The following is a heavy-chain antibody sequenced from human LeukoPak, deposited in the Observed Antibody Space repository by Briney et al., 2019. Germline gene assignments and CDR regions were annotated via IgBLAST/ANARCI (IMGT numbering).Heavy chain of an antibody. Sequence: GGSLRLSCAASGFTFSGSAMHWVRQAPGKGLEWVSAISGSGGSTYYADSVKGRFTISRDNSKNTLYLQMNSLRAEDTAVYYCASNIGAFYYMDVWGKGTTVTVSS. CDR3: ASNIGAFYYMDV. V-gene: IGHV3-23*01. J-gene: IGHJ6*03. CDR1: GFTFSGSA. CDR2: ISGSGGST. D-gene: IGHD5-12*01.